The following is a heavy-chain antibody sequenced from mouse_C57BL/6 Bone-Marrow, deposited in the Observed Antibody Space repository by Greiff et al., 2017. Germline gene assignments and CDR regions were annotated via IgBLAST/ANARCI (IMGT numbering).Heavy chain of an antibody. D-gene: IGHD1-1*01. CDR2: ISDGGSYT. V-gene: IGHV5-4*01. Sequence: EVQRVESGGGLVKPGGSLKLSCAASGFTFSSYAMSWVRQTPEKRLEWVATISDGGSYTYYPDNVKGRFTISRDNAKNNLYLQMSHLKSEETAMYYCAMYYAYFDVWGTGTTVTVSS. CDR1: GFTFSSYA. J-gene: IGHJ1*03. CDR3: AMYYAYFDV.